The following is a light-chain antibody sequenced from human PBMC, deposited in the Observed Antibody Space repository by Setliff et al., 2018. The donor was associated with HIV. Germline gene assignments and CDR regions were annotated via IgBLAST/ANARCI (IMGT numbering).Light chain of an antibody. CDR3: QQYGGSPWT. CDR1: KSVSRSY. Sequence: EIVLTQSPGTLSLSPGERATLSCGASKSVSRSYLDWYQQKPGQAPRLLIYGASNRATGIPDRFSGSGSGTDFTLTISRLEPEDFAVYYCQQYGGSPWTFGQGTKVDIK. CDR2: GAS. V-gene: IGKV3-20*01. J-gene: IGKJ1*01.